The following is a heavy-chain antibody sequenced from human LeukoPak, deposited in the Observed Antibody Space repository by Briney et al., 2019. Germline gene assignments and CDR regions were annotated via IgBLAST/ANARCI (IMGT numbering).Heavy chain of an antibody. D-gene: IGHD1-1*01. V-gene: IGHV3-23*01. CDR1: GSSFGSYA. CDR2: ISGSGSHA. CDR3: GSGPVGTTVP. Sequence: PGGSLGLSCAASGSSFGSYAMGWTRQAPGQGLEWVSAISGSGSHANYAESVKGRFTISRDKSKNTLYLQMHSLIAADTAVYYCGSGPVGTTVPWGQGTLVTVSS. J-gene: IGHJ5*02.